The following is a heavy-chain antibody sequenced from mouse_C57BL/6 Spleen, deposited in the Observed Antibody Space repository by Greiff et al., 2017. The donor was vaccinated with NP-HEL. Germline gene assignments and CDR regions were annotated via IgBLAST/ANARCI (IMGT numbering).Heavy chain of an antibody. CDR3: ARPIYYYGSSYVIDY. J-gene: IGHJ2*01. V-gene: IGHV1-9*01. D-gene: IGHD1-1*01. CDR1: GYTFTGYW. CDR2: ILPGSGST. Sequence: VQRVESGAELMKPGASVKLSCKATGYTFTGYWIEWVKQRPGHGLEWIGEILPGSGSTNYNEKFKGKATFTADTSSNTAYMQLSSLTTEDSAIYYCARPIYYYGSSYVIDYWGQGTTLTVSS.